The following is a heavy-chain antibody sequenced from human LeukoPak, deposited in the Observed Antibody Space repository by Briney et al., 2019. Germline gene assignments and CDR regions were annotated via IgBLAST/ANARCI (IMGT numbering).Heavy chain of an antibody. CDR1: GYTFDSHP. J-gene: IGHJ1*01. D-gene: IGHD1-1*01. Sequence: ASVKVSCKASGYTFDSHPMHWVRQAPGQRLEWMGWINADNGNTRYSQKLQGRVTITRDTSANTAYMELSGLRSDDTAVYYCAREAGTNWIFGEYFPFWGQGTLVTVSA. CDR3: AREAGTNWIFGEYFPF. CDR2: INADNGNT. V-gene: IGHV1-3*01.